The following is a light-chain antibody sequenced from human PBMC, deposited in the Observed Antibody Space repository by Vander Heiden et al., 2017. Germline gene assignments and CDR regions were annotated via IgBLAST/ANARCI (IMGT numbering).Light chain of an antibody. J-gene: IGLJ3*02. CDR3: QSYDSSLSGYWV. V-gene: IGLV1-40*01. CDR2: GNS. Sequence: QSVLTQPPSVSGAPGQRVTFSSTGRSPNIGAGYDVHWYQQLPGTASKLLIYGNSNRPSGVPDRFSGSKSGTSASLAITRLQAEDEADYYCQSYDSSLSGYWVFGGGTKLTVL. CDR1: SPNIGAGYD.